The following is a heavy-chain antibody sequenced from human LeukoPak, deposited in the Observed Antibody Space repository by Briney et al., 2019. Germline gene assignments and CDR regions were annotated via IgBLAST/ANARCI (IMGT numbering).Heavy chain of an antibody. Sequence: GGSLRLSCAASGFTFSGYSMNWVRQAPGKGLQWVSYFSASSSTIYYADSVKGRFTISRDNAGNSLYLQMNSLEDVDMCGYFCARDRSRRGYWPDAFEFWGQGTMVTVSS. CDR2: FSASSSTI. V-gene: IGHV3-48*02. CDR1: GFTFSGYS. CDR3: ARDRSRRGYWPDAFEF. J-gene: IGHJ3*01. D-gene: IGHD2-8*02.